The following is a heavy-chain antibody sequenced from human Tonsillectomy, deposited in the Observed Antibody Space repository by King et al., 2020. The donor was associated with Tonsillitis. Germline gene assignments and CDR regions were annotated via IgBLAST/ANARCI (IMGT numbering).Heavy chain of an antibody. V-gene: IGHV1-18*01. D-gene: IGHD6-13*01. CDR3: ASGPVYSSCWSPYYYYGMDV. J-gene: IGHJ6*02. Sequence: QLVQSGAEVKKPGASVKVSCKASGYTFTSYGISWVRQAPGQGLEWMGWISAYNGNTNYAQKLQGRVTMTRDTSTSTAYMELRSLRSDDTAVYYCASGPVYSSCWSPYYYYGMDVWGQGTTVTVSS. CDR2: ISAYNGNT. CDR1: GYTFTSYG.